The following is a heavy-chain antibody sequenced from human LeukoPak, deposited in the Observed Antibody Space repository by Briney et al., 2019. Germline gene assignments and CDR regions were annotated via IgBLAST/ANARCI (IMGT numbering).Heavy chain of an antibody. CDR1: GFTFSGST. D-gene: IGHD1-26*01. V-gene: IGHV3-73*01. Sequence: PGGPLRLSCAASGFTFSGSTMHGARQASGKGLEGVGRIRSKANNYATAYATSVKGRFTLSRDDSKNTAYLQMNSLKTEDTAVYYCIRGAASGSYYGFDVWGQGATVTVSS. J-gene: IGHJ6*02. CDR3: IRGAASGSYYGFDV. CDR2: IRSKANNYAT.